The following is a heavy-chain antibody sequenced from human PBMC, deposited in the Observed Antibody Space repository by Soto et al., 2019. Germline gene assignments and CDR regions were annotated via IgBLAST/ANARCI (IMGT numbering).Heavy chain of an antibody. J-gene: IGHJ4*02. CDR3: ARRPLNYDLWSGTAKPFDY. CDR1: GGSLSGYY. V-gene: IGHV4-34*02. CDR2: INQSGST. D-gene: IGHD3-3*01. Sequence: QVQLPQWGAGLLEPSETLSLTCAVYGGSLSGYYWSWIRQSPGKGLEWIGEINQSGSTIYNPSLRSRISLSVDTPRNQFSLSLSFVTAADTAVYYCARRPLNYDLWSGTAKPFDYWGQGTLVTVSA.